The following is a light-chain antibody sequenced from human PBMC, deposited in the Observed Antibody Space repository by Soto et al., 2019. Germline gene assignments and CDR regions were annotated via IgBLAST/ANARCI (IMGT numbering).Light chain of an antibody. CDR3: YSYTSSTPYV. Sequence: QSALTQPASVSGSPGQSITISCTGTRSDVGGYNYVSWYQHHPGKVPQHLIYDVSNRPSGVSNRFSVSKSGYTASLTISGLQAEDEADYSCYSYTSSTPYVFGTGTKVTVL. CDR1: RSDVGGYNY. V-gene: IGLV2-14*03. CDR2: DVS. J-gene: IGLJ1*01.